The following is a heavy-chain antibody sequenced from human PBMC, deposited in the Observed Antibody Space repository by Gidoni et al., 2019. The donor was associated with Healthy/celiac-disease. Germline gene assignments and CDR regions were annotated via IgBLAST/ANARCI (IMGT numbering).Heavy chain of an antibody. CDR1: GGSISSYD. Sequence: QVQLQESGPGLVKPSETLSLTCTVSGGSISSYDWSWIRQPPGKGLEWIGYIYYSGSTNYNPSLKSRVTISVDTSKNQFSLKLSSVTAADTAVYYCARARGVDILTARGWFDPWGQGTLVTVSS. D-gene: IGHD3-9*01. V-gene: IGHV4-59*01. CDR3: ARARGVDILTARGWFDP. CDR2: IYYSGST. J-gene: IGHJ5*02.